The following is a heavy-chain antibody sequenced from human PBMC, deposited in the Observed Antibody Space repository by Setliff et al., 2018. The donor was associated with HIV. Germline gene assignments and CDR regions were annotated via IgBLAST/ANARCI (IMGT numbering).Heavy chain of an antibody. CDR1: GVTFSNCS. J-gene: IGHJ3*01. Sequence: SVKVSCKASGVTFSNCSISCVRQAPGQGLEWMGGIIPMYGPAHYAQKFQGRVRITAAESTTTAYMELNSLTSEDTAMYSCARDRHDYDSSGFDAFDLWGQGTMVTVSS. CDR3: ARDRHDYDSSGFDAFDL. V-gene: IGHV1-69*13. CDR2: IIPMYGPA. D-gene: IGHD3-22*01.